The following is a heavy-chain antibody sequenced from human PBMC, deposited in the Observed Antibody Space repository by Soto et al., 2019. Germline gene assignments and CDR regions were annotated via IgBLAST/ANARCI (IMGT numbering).Heavy chain of an antibody. CDR2: IYYSGST. Sequence: PSETLSLTCTVSGGSISSYYWSWIRQPPGKGLEWIGYIYYSGSTYYNPSLKSRVTISVDTSKNQFSLKLSSVTAADTAVYYCASRPNYYYNGMDVWGQGTTVTVSS. V-gene: IGHV4-59*06. J-gene: IGHJ6*02. CDR3: ASRPNYYYNGMDV. CDR1: GGSISSYY. D-gene: IGHD2-2*01.